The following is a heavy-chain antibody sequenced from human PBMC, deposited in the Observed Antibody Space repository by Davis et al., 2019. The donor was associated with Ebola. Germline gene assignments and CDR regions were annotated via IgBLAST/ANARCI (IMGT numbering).Heavy chain of an antibody. CDR1: GVSFSSYA. V-gene: IGHV3-23*01. CDR3: ARRPVAGYGLGWFDP. Sequence: ESLKISCAASGVSFSSYAMTWVRQAPGKGLEWVSGISGTGDNTKYAASVKGRFTISRDNSKNTLYLQMNSLRDEDTAIYYCARRPVAGYGLGWFDPWGQGTLVIVSS. J-gene: IGHJ5*02. D-gene: IGHD1-1*01. CDR2: ISGTGDNT.